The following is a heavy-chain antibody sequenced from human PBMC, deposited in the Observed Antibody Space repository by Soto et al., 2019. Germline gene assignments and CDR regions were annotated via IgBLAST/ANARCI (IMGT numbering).Heavy chain of an antibody. Sequence: QVQLVQSGAEVKKPGASVKVSCKASGYTFTSYDINWVRQATGQGLEWMGWMNPNSGNTGYAQKFQGRVTMTRNASISTAYMELSSLRSEDTAVYYCAAGWPPRDCSSTNCYFLVADTFDYWGQGTLVTVSS. CDR1: GYTFTSYD. CDR2: MNPNSGNT. D-gene: IGHD2-2*01. CDR3: AAGWPPRDCSSTNCYFLVADTFDY. V-gene: IGHV1-8*01. J-gene: IGHJ4*02.